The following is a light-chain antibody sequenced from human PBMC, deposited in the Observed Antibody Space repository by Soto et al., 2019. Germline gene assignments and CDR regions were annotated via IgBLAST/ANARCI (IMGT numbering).Light chain of an antibody. J-gene: IGKJ5*01. V-gene: IGKV1-9*01. CDR1: QGISSY. CDR2: GAS. CDR3: QQLNSYPPMIT. Sequence: IHLTQSPSSVSASFEDIVTTTCRPIQGISSYLAWYQQKPGKTPKLLIYGASTLQSGVPSRFSGSGSGTEFTLTISSLQPEDFATYYCQQLNSYPPMITFGHGTRLEIK.